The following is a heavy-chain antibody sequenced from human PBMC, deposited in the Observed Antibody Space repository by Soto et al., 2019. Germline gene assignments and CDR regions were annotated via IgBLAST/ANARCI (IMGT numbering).Heavy chain of an antibody. V-gene: IGHV3-23*01. J-gene: IGHJ6*03. CDR2: ISGSGSST. CDR1: EFTFSSYA. CDR3: AKGSSIHYYYYMDV. Sequence: GGSLRLSCAASEFTFSSYAMSWVRQAPGKGLEWVSGISGSGSSTYYADSVKGRFTISRDNSKNTLYLQMNSLRAEDTAVYYCAKGSSIHYYYYMDVWGKGTTVTVSS.